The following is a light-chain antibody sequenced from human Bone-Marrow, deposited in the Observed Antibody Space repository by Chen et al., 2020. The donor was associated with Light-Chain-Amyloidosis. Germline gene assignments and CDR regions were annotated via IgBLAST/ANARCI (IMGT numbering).Light chain of an antibody. Sequence: SYELTPPPSVSVSPGQTASITCSGDDLPTKYAYWYHQKPGQAPVLVIHRDTERPSGISERFSGSSSGTTATLTISGVQAEDEADYHCQSADSSGTYEVIFGGGTKLTVL. CDR1: DLPTKY. CDR3: QSADSSGTYEVI. J-gene: IGLJ2*01. V-gene: IGLV3-25*03. CDR2: RDT.